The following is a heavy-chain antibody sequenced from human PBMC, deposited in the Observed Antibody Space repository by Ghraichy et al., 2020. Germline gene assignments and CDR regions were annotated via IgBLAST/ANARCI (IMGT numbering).Heavy chain of an antibody. CDR1: GGSISSYY. V-gene: IGHV4-59*01. D-gene: IGHD3-10*01. CDR2: IYYSGST. Sequence: SETLSLTCTVSGGSISSYYWSWIRQPPGKGLEWIGYIYYSGSTNYNPSLKSRVTISVDTSKNQFSLKLSSVTAADTAVYYCARSITMVRGAPYYYHGMDVWGQGPTVTASS. J-gene: IGHJ6*02. CDR3: ARSITMVRGAPYYYHGMDV.